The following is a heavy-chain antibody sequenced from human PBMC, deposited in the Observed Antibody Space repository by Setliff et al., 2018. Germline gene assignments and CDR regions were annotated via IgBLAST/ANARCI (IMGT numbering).Heavy chain of an antibody. CDR3: AISTLSICSGGSCPNAFDV. D-gene: IGHD2-15*01. CDR1: GYSFRNFG. J-gene: IGHJ3*01. CDR2: ISGYNDVT. V-gene: IGHV1-18*01. Sequence: GASVKVSCKASGYSFRNFGITWVRQAPGQGLEWMGWISGYNDVTNYAQSFQGRVTMTTDTSKSAAYMDLRGLRSDDTAVYYCAISTLSICSGGSCPNAFDVWGQGTMVTV.